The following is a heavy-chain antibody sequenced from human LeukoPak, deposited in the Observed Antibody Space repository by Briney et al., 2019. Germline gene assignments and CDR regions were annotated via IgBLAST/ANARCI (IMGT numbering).Heavy chain of an antibody. D-gene: IGHD3-10*01. CDR1: GGSISSYH. CDR3: ARAYYYGSGSYAFDI. V-gene: IGHV4-59*01. Sequence: SETLSLTCTVSGGSISSYHWSWIRQPPGKGLEWIGYIYYSGSTNHNPSLKSRVTISVDTSKNQFSLKLSSVTAADTAVYYCARAYYYGSGSYAFDIWGQGTMVTVSS. CDR2: IYYSGST. J-gene: IGHJ3*02.